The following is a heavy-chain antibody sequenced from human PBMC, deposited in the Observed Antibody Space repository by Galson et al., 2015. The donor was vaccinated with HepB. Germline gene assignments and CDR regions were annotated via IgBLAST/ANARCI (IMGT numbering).Heavy chain of an antibody. Sequence: VKVSCKASGYTFTGYYMHWVRQAPGQGLEWMGWIDPTSGGTNYALNFQGWVTMTSDTSTSTAFLELSNLSSGDTALYYCARDMETPATYYYDTTAYPLGYWGQGTLITVSS. CDR2: IDPTSGGT. D-gene: IGHD3-22*01. J-gene: IGHJ4*02. CDR1: GYTFTGYY. V-gene: IGHV1-2*04. CDR3: ARDMETPATYYYDTTAYPLGY.